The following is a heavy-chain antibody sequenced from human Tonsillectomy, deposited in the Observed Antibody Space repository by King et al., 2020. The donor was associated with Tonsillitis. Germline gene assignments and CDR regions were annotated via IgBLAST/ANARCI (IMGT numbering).Heavy chain of an antibody. D-gene: IGHD3-10*01. CDR1: GGSISSYY. V-gene: IGHV4-59*08. Sequence: QLQESGPGLVKPSETLSLTCTVSGGSISSYYWSWIRQPPGKGLEWIGYIYYSGSTNYNPSLKSRVTISVDTSKNQFSLKLSSVTAADTAVYYCARQLTIVRGVIDLTIFDPWGQGTLVTVSS. CDR3: ARQLTIVRGVIDLTIFDP. J-gene: IGHJ5*02. CDR2: IYYSGST.